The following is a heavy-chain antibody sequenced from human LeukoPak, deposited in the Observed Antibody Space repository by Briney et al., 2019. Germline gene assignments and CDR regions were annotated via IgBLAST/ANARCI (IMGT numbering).Heavy chain of an antibody. V-gene: IGHV3-66*01. J-gene: IGHJ4*02. CDR3: ARALASDDYGGKTAESLDY. D-gene: IGHD4-23*01. Sequence: PGGSLRLSCAASGFTVSSNYMSWVRQAPGKGLEWVSVIYSGGSTYYADSVKGRFTISRDNSKNTLYLQMNSLRAEDTAVYYCARALASDDYGGKTAESLDYWGQGTLVTVSS. CDR1: GFTVSSNY. CDR2: IYSGGST.